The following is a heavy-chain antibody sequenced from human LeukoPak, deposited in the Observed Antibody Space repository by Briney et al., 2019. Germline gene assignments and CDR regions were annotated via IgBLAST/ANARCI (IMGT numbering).Heavy chain of an antibody. J-gene: IGHJ4*02. Sequence: SQTLSLTCAVSGGSISSGGYSWSWIRQPPGKGLEWIGYIYHSGSTYYNPSLKSRVTISVDRSKNQFSLELSSVTAADTAVYYCARGGRLTFFDYWGQGTLVTVSS. V-gene: IGHV4-30-2*01. CDR1: GGSISSGGYS. CDR3: ARGGRLTFFDY. CDR2: IYHSGST. D-gene: IGHD3-16*01.